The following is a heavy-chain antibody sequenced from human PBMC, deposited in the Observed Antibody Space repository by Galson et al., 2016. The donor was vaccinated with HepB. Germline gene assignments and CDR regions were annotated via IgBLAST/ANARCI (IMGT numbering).Heavy chain of an antibody. D-gene: IGHD3-22*01. CDR2: ITHSGRA. CDR1: GGSTSSSNW. J-gene: IGHJ5*02. CDR3: AGKASSGYYWSGLDT. V-gene: IGHV4-4*02. Sequence: ETLSLTCAVSGGSTSSSNWWTWIRQSPGKRLEWIGEITHSGRANYNPSLKSRVSMSVDKSENQVSLSLSSVTAADTAVYYCAGKASSGYYWSGLDTWGQGTLVIVSS.